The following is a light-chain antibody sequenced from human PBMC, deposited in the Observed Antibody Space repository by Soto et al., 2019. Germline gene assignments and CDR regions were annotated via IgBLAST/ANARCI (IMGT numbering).Light chain of an antibody. CDR2: DAS. CDR1: QSVGSY. V-gene: IGKV3-11*01. J-gene: IGKJ4*01. CDR3: QQRTDWPLT. Sequence: ETVLTQSPATLSLSPGQRATLSCRASQSVGSYLAWYQQRPGQAPRLLIYDASNRATGIPARFSGSGSGTDFTLTITSLEPEDFAVYFCQQRTDWPLTFGGGTKVDIK.